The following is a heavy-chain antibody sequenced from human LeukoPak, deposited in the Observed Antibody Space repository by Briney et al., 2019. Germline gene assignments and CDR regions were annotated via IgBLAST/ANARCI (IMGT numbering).Heavy chain of an antibody. V-gene: IGHV4-39*01. CDR2: IYSSGNT. CDR3: ARHSGLRSPFDP. J-gene: IGHJ5*02. Sequence: SETLSLTCTVSGGSISTTNYYWGWLRQPPGRDLEWIGSIYSSGNTYSNPSLESRVSISVDTSKNHLSLKLTSATAAATSVYYCARHSGLRSPFDPWGQGTLVTVSS. D-gene: IGHD3-3*01. CDR1: GGSISTTNYY.